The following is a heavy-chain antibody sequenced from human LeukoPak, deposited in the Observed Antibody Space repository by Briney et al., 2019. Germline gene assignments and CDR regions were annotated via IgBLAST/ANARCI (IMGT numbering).Heavy chain of an antibody. CDR3: AKNDCSSTSCYISAFDY. J-gene: IGHJ4*02. CDR2: INGSGGSK. V-gene: IGHV3-23*01. CDR1: GFTFSSYA. Sequence: PGASLRLSCAASGFTFSSYAMSWVRQAPGKGLEWVSAINGSGGSKYYADSVKGRFIISRDNSKNKLYLQMNSLRAEDTAVYYCAKNDCSSTSCYISAFDYWGQGTLVTVSS. D-gene: IGHD2-2*02.